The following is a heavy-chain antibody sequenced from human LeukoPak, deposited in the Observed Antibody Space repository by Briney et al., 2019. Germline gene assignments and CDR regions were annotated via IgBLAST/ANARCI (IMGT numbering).Heavy chain of an antibody. V-gene: IGHV3-9*01. CDR2: ISWNSGNI. CDR1: GFTFDDYA. Sequence: GRSLRLSCAASGFTFDDYAMHWVRQAPGKGLEWVSGISWNSGNIGFADSVKGRFTISRDNAKNSLYLQMNSLRAEDTALYYCAKGNRAVAGSFDYWGQGTLATVSS. D-gene: IGHD6-19*01. CDR3: AKGNRAVAGSFDY. J-gene: IGHJ4*02.